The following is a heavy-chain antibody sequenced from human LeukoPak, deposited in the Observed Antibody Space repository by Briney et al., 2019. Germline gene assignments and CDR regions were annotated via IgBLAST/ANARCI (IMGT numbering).Heavy chain of an antibody. CDR2: ISGSGGST. D-gene: IGHD5-18*01. CDR3: AKDRIQLWFPYGMGV. Sequence: GGSLRLTCAASGFTFSSYAMSWVRQAPGKGLEWVSAISGSGGSTYCADSVKGRFTISRDNSKNTLYLQMNSLRAEDTAVYYCAKDRIQLWFPYGMGVWGQGTTVTVSS. CDR1: GFTFSSYA. V-gene: IGHV3-23*01. J-gene: IGHJ6*02.